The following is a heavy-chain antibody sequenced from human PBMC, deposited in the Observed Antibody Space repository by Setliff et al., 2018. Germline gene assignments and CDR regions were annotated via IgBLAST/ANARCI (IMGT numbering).Heavy chain of an antibody. V-gene: IGHV1-3*01. D-gene: IGHD2-2*01. CDR1: GYTLSSYA. CDR3: ARDGFEIVVVPAAIYYYYYMDV. J-gene: IGHJ6*03. CDR2: INAGNGNT. Sequence: GASVKVSCKASGYTLSSYAMHWVRQAPGQRLEWMGWINAGNGNTKYSQKFQGRVTITRDTSASTAYMELSSLRSEDTAVYYCARDGFEIVVVPAAIYYYYYMDVWGKGTTVTVSS.